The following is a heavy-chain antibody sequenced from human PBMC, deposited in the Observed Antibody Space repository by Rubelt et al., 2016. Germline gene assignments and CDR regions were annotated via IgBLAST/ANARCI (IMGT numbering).Heavy chain of an antibody. D-gene: IGHD5-12*01. V-gene: IGHV1-46*01. CDR1: GYTFTSYY. J-gene: IGHJ4*02. Sequence: QVQLVQSGAEVKKPGASVKVSCKASGYTFTSYYMHWVRQAPGQGLEWMGIINPSGGSTSYAQKFQGRVTMTRDTSTSPGYLGRSSLRSEDTAVYYCARSGENSGYWQFDYWGQGTLVTVSS. CDR3: ARSGENSGYWQFDY. CDR2: INPSGGST.